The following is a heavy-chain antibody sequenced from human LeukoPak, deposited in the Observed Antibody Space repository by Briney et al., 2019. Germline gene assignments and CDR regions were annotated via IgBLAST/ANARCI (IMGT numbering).Heavy chain of an antibody. CDR2: IKQDGSQK. CDR3: ARESFAARWD. J-gene: IGHJ4*02. Sequence: GGSLRLSCAASGFTFSSYWMSWVRQAPGKGLEWVANIKQDGSQKYYVDSVKGRFTISRDNANNLLYLLMNSLRAEDTAVYYCARESFAARWDWGQGTLVAVSS. CDR1: GFTFSSYW. V-gene: IGHV3-7*01. D-gene: IGHD6-6*01.